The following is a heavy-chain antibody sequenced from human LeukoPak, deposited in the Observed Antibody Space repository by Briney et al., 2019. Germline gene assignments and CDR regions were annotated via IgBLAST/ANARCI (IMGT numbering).Heavy chain of an antibody. J-gene: IGHJ4*02. CDR3: ASEHYYGSGSYYSY. V-gene: IGHV4-4*07. CDR1: GGSISSYY. Sequence: SETLSLTCTVSGGSISSYYWSWIRQPAGKGLEWIGRIYTSGSTNYNPSLKSRVTMSVDTSKNQFSLKLSSVTAADTAMYYCASEHYYGSGSYYSYWGQGTLVTVSS. D-gene: IGHD3-10*01. CDR2: IYTSGST.